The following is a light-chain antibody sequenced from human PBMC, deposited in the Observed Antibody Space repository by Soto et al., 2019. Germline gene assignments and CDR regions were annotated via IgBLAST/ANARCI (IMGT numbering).Light chain of an antibody. CDR1: SSDVGSYNL. V-gene: IGLV2-23*01. CDR3: FSYAGYGKVI. Sequence: QSALTQPASVSGFPGQSITISCTGTSSDVGSYNLVSCYQQHPGKAPKLMIYEGNKRPSGVSSRFSGSRSGNTASLTISGLQAEDEAAYYCFSYAGYGKVIFGGGTELTVL. J-gene: IGLJ2*01. CDR2: EGN.